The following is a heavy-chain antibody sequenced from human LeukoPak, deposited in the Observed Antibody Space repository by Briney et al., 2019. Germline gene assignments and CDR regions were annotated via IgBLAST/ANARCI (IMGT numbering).Heavy chain of an antibody. J-gene: IGHJ1*01. CDR1: GYTFTSYG. CDR3: ARDRRLRFLEWSSIGYFQH. D-gene: IGHD3-3*01. Sequence: GASVKVSCKASGYTFTSYGIIWVRQAPGQGLEWMGGIRTYDDNANYAERLQGRVTMTTDTSTSTAYMELRSLRSDDTAVYCCARDRRLRFLEWSSIGYFQHWGQGTLVTVSS. V-gene: IGHV1-18*01. CDR2: IRTYDDNA.